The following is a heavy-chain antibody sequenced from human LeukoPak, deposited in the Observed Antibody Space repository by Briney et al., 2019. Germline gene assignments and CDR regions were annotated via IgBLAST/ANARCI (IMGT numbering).Heavy chain of an antibody. J-gene: IGHJ4*02. Sequence: ASVKVSCKASGYTFTGYYMHWVRQAPGQGLEWMGWINPNSGGTNYAQKFQGRVTMTRDTSISTAYMELSRLRSDDTAVYYCARDVGYYYDSSGYYGGDYWGQGTLVTVSS. CDR1: GYTFTGYY. V-gene: IGHV1-2*02. D-gene: IGHD3-22*01. CDR3: ARDVGYYYDSSGYYGGDY. CDR2: INPNSGGT.